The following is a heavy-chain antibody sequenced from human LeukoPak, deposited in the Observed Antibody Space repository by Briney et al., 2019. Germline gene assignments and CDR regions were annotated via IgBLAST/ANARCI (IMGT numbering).Heavy chain of an antibody. CDR3: ARRHCTNGVCYFDY. V-gene: IGHV3-23*01. Sequence: PGGSLRLSCAASGFTFSSYGMTWVRQAPGKGLEWVSALSDSGGSTYYADSVKGRFTVSRDNSKNTLYLQMNSLRAEDTAVYYCARRHCTNGVCYFDYWGQGTLVTVSS. D-gene: IGHD2-8*01. CDR2: LSDSGGST. J-gene: IGHJ4*02. CDR1: GFTFSSYG.